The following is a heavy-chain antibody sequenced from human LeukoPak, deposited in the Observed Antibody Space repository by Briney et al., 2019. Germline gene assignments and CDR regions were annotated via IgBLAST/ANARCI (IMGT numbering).Heavy chain of an antibody. D-gene: IGHD3-3*01. Sequence: GGSLRLSCAASGFTFSSYGMHWVRQAPGKGLEWVAFMRYDGSNKYYADSVKGRFTISRDNSKNTLYLQMNSLRAEDTAVYYCAKDLITIFGVVIIYYYYYMDVWGKGTTVTVSS. J-gene: IGHJ6*03. CDR1: GFTFSSYG. V-gene: IGHV3-30*02. CDR3: AKDLITIFGVVIIYYYYYMDV. CDR2: MRYDGSNK.